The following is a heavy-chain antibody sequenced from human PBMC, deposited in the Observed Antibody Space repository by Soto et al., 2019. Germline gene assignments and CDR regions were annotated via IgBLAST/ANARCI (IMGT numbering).Heavy chain of an antibody. CDR3: ARDMVRGVIPKLPDY. CDR1: GYTFTSYG. Sequence: QVQLVQSGAEVKKPGAPVKVSCKASGYTFTSYGISWVRQAPGQGLEWMGWISAYNGNTNYAQKLQGRVTMTTDTSTSTSYMELRSLRSDDTAVYYCARDMVRGVIPKLPDYWGQGTLVTVSS. CDR2: ISAYNGNT. V-gene: IGHV1-18*01. D-gene: IGHD3-10*01. J-gene: IGHJ4*02.